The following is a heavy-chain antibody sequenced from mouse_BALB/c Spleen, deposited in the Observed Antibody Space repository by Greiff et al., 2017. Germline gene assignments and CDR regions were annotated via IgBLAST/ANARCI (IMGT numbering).Heavy chain of an antibody. Sequence: EVHLVESGGGLVQPGGSLRLSCATSGFTFTDYYMSWVRQPPGKALEWLGFIRNKANGYTTEYSASVKGRFTISRDNSQSILYLQMNTLRAEDSATYYCARDLSYWGQGTLVTVSA. V-gene: IGHV7-3*02. J-gene: IGHJ3*01. CDR3: ARDLSY. CDR1: GFTFTDYY. CDR2: IRNKANGYTT.